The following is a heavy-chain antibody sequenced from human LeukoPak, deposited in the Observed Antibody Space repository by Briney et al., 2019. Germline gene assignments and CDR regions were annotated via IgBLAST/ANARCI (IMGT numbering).Heavy chain of an antibody. Sequence: ASVNVSCKSSGYTFTSYGISWVRQAPGQGLEWMGWISAYNGNTNYAQKLQGRVTMTTDTSTSTAYMELRSLRSDDTAVYYCARARPPFSSTKNWFDPWGQGTLVTVSS. CDR3: ARARPPFSSTKNWFDP. CDR2: ISAYNGNT. D-gene: IGHD2-8*01. V-gene: IGHV1-18*01. J-gene: IGHJ5*02. CDR1: GYTFTSYG.